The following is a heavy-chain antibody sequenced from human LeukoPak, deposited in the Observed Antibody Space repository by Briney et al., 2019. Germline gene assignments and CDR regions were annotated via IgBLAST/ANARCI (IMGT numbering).Heavy chain of an antibody. D-gene: IGHD1-26*01. J-gene: IGHJ5*02. Sequence: ASVKVSCKVSGYTLTKLSIHWVRQAPGKGLEWMGGFDPEDGGETVYAQRFQGRVTMARDMSTSTDYMELSSLRSEDTAIYYCARDNSVGDNAWWFDPWGQGTLVTVSS. CDR1: GYTLTKLS. CDR3: ARDNSVGDNAWWFDP. CDR2: FDPEDGGET. V-gene: IGHV1-24*01.